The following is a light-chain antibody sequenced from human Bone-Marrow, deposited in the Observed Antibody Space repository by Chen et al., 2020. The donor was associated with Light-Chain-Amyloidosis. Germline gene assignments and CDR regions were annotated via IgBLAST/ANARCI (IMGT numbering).Light chain of an antibody. CDR3: QVWDRSSDRPM. J-gene: IGLJ3*02. CDR1: NIGSTS. Sequence: SYVLTQPSSVSVAPGQTATIACGGNNIGSTSVHWYQQTPGQAPLRVVYDDSDRPSGIPERLSGANSGNSATLTISRVEAGDESDYYCQVWDRSSDRPMFGGGTKLTVL. CDR2: DDS. V-gene: IGLV3-21*02.